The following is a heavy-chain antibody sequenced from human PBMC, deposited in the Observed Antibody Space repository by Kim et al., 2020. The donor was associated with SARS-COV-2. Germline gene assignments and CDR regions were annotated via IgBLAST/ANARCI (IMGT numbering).Heavy chain of an antibody. D-gene: IGHD3-10*01. CDR3: VKTVGQYYYYYGMDV. J-gene: IGHJ6*02. Sequence: GGSLRLSCVASGFIFINYAMCWVRQAPGKGLEWVSAISGSGGSPYYADSVKGRFTISRDNSKNTMYLQMSSLRAEDTAVYYCVKTVGQYYYYYGMDVWG. CDR2: ISGSGGSP. CDR1: GFIFINYA. V-gene: IGHV3-23*01.